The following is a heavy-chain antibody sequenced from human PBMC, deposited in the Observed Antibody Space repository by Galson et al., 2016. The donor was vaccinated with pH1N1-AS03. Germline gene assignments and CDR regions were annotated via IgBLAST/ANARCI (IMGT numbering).Heavy chain of an antibody. Sequence: SVKASCKASGYTFTSYGISWVRQAPGQGLEWMGWISGDNGNTNYAQKFQGRVTMTTDTSTSTAYMELRSLRSDDTAVFYCARDLGGGIIKEAYWGHGTTVTVSS. CDR3: ARDLGGGIIKEAY. V-gene: IGHV1-18*04. CDR2: ISGDNGNT. D-gene: IGHD3-10*01. CDR1: GYTFTSYG. J-gene: IGHJ6*02.